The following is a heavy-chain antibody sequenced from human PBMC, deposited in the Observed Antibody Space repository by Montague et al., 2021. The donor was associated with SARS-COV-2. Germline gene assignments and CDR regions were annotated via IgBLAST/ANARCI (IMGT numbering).Heavy chain of an antibody. Sequence: SETLSLTCTVSGGSIGTTTYYWGWIRQPPGKGLEWIGSIYYSGSTYYNSSLKSRVTISLDTSKKQFSLELRFVTAADTAIYYCARQASRSYWYYFDYWGQGTLVTVSS. CDR2: IYYSGST. CDR1: GGSIGTTTYY. V-gene: IGHV4-39*01. D-gene: IGHD3-10*01. CDR3: ARQASRSYWYYFDY. J-gene: IGHJ4*02.